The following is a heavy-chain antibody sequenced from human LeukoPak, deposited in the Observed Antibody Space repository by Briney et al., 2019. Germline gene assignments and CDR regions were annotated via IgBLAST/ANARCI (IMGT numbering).Heavy chain of an antibody. D-gene: IGHD3-3*01. Sequence: SGTLSLTCAVSGGSISSSNWWSWVRQPPGKGLEWIGEINHSGSTNYNPSLKSRVTISVDTSKNQFSLKLSSVTAADTAVYYCARGGYDFWSGYYGSRKGGFDYWGQGTLVTVSS. CDR1: GGSISSSNW. CDR2: INHSGST. J-gene: IGHJ4*02. V-gene: IGHV4-4*02. CDR3: ARGGYDFWSGYYGSRKGGFDY.